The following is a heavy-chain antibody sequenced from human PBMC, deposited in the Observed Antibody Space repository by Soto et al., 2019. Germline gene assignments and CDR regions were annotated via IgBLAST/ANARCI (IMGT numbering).Heavy chain of an antibody. Sequence: SSVKVSCKASGGTFSSYAISWVRQATGQGLEWMGGIIPIFGTANYAQKFQGRVTITADESTSTAYMELSSLRSEDTAVYYCAARSGIAAAGLGGYWGQGTLVTVSS. D-gene: IGHD6-13*01. J-gene: IGHJ4*02. CDR2: IIPIFGTA. CDR1: GGTFSSYA. V-gene: IGHV1-69*13. CDR3: AARSGIAAAGLGGY.